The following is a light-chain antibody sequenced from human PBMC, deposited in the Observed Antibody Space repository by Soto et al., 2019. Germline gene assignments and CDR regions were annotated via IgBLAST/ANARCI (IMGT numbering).Light chain of an antibody. CDR1: QGIRNG. J-gene: IGKJ5*01. CDR3: QQYNAYSGT. Sequence: AIQMTQPPSSLSASVGDRVTITCRASQGIRNGLGWYQQKPGKAPKLLIYAASSLQSGVPSRFSGSGSGTDFTLTISSLQPEDFATYYCQQYNAYSGTFGQGTRLE. V-gene: IGKV1-6*01. CDR2: AAS.